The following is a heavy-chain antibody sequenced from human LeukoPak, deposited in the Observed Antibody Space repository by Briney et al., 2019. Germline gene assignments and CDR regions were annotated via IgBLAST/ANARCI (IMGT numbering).Heavy chain of an antibody. CDR3: ARQERVRGSCSPKYYFDY. CDR2: IYYSGST. J-gene: IGHJ4*02. V-gene: IGHV4-39*01. Sequence: SETLSLTCTVSGGSISSSSYYWGWIRQPPGKGLEWIGTIYYSGSTYYNPSLKNRVTISVDTSKNQFSLKLSSVTAADTAVYYCARQERVRGSCSPKYYFDYWGQGTLVTVSS. CDR1: GGSISSSSYY. D-gene: IGHD1-26*01.